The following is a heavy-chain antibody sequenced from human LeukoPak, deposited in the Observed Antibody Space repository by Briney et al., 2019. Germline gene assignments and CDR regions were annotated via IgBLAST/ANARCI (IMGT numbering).Heavy chain of an antibody. CDR1: GGSFSGYY. J-gene: IGHJ4*02. CDR3: ARGAPYWHYDSSGYYSKYYFDY. V-gene: IGHV4-34*01. D-gene: IGHD3-22*01. CDR2: INHSGST. Sequence: PSETLSLTCAVYGGSFSGYYWSWIRQPPGKGLEWIGEINHSGSTNYNPSLKSRVTISVDTSKNQFSLKLSSVTAADTAVYYCARGAPYWHYDSSGYYSKYYFDYWGQGTLVTVSS.